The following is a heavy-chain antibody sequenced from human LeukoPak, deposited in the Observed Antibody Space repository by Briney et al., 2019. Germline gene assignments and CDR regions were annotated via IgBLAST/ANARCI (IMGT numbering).Heavy chain of an antibody. CDR2: ISSTGSTI. Sequence: GGSLRLSCAASGFTFSSYSMNWVRQTPGKGPEWVSYISSTGSTIYYADSVKGRFTISRDNAKNSLYLQMNSLRAEDTAVYYCARDTVFDYLGQGTLVTVSS. CDR1: GFTFSSYS. CDR3: ARDTVFDY. V-gene: IGHV3-48*04. J-gene: IGHJ4*02. D-gene: IGHD4-17*01.